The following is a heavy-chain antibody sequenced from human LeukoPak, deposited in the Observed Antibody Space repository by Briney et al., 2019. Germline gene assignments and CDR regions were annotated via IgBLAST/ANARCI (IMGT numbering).Heavy chain of an antibody. J-gene: IGHJ4*02. V-gene: IGHV4-39*01. CDR3: VRHAYYSDSSGYYYDSSGYYYYFDY. CDR2: IYYSGST. Sequence: SETLSLTCTVSGGSISSSRYSWGWIRQPPGKGLEWIGTIYYSGSTYYNPSLKSRVTISVDTSKNQFSLRLSSVTAADTAVYYCVRHAYYSDSSGYYYDSSGYYYYFDYWGQGTLVTVSS. CDR1: GGSISSSRYS. D-gene: IGHD3-22*01.